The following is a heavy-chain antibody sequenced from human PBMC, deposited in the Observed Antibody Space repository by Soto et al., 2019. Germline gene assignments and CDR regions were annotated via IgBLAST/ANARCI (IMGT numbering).Heavy chain of an antibody. CDR2: IYYSGST. J-gene: IGHJ6*03. CDR3: ARLNVPPSSSSLMPYYYYYYMDV. Sequence: QVQLQESGPGLVKPSETLSLTCTVSGGSISSYYWSWIRQPPGKGLEWIGYIYYSGSTNYNPSLKSRVTISADTSKNQFCLKLSSVTAADTAVYYCARLNVPPSSSSLMPYYYYYYMDVWGKGTTVTVSS. CDR1: GGSISSYY. D-gene: IGHD6-6*01. V-gene: IGHV4-59*08.